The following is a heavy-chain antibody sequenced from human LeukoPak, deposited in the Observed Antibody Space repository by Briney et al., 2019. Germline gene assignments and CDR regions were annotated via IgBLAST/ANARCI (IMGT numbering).Heavy chain of an antibody. Sequence: GRSVRLSCAASGFTFSSYAMHWVRQAPGKGLEWVAVISYDGSNKYYADSVKGRFTISRDNSKNTLYLQMNSLRAEDTAVYYCARVLAVQGLGMDVWGQGTTVTVSS. J-gene: IGHJ6*02. D-gene: IGHD1-1*01. CDR1: GFTFSSYA. CDR3: ARVLAVQGLGMDV. V-gene: IGHV3-30-3*01. CDR2: ISYDGSNK.